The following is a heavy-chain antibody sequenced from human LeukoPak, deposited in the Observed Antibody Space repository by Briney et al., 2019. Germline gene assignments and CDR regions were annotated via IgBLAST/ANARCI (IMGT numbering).Heavy chain of an antibody. CDR2: ISAYNGNT. CDR3: ARDHYTVTGLYNWFDP. D-gene: IGHD4-17*01. CDR1: GYTFTGYY. J-gene: IGHJ5*02. V-gene: IGHV1-18*04. Sequence: GASVKVSCKASGYTFTGYYMHWVRQAPGQGLEWMGWISAYNGNTNYAQKLQGRVTMTTDTSTSTAYMELRSLRSDDTAVYYCARDHYTVTGLYNWFDPWGQGTLVTVSS.